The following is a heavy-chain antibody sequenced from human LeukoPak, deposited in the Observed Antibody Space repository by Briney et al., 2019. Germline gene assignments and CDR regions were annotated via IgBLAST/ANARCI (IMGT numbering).Heavy chain of an antibody. CDR1: GGSISSYY. D-gene: IGHD2-15*01. Sequence: PSETLSLTCTVSGGSISSYYWSWIRQPPGKGLEWIGYIYYSGSTNYNPSLKSRVTTSVETSKKQSPLNLISMTAAYTAVYYCARGYCSGGSCYSPPQYYYYYMDVWGKGTTVTVSS. CDR2: IYYSGST. V-gene: IGHV4-59*01. J-gene: IGHJ6*03. CDR3: ARGYCSGGSCYSPPQYYYYYMDV.